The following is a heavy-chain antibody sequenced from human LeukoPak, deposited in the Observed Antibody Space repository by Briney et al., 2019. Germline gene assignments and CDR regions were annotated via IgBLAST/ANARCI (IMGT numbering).Heavy chain of an antibody. CDR1: GFTFSDYY. CDR2: ISSTGSNT. V-gene: IGHV3-11*01. D-gene: IGHD3-16*02. Sequence: GGSLRLSCAASGFTFSDYYMSWIRQAPGKGLEWVSYISSTGSNTYYADSVNGRFTIYRDNAKSSLHLQMNSLRGEDTAVYYCARGLVLNYDYVWGSFRYNWFDPWGQGTQVTVST. CDR3: ARGLVLNYDYVWGSFRYNWFDP. J-gene: IGHJ5*02.